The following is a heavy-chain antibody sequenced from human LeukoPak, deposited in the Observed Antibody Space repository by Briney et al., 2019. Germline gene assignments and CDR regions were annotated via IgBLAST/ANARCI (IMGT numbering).Heavy chain of an antibody. Sequence: SETLSLTCTVSGGSISSYYWGWIRQPPGKGLEWIGYIHYSGSTFYNPSLKSRVTISVVRSKNQFSLKLSSVTAADTAVYYCALSTYYDILTGYRNDAFDIWGQGTMVTVSS. D-gene: IGHD3-9*01. CDR3: ALSTYYDILTGYRNDAFDI. V-gene: IGHV4-59*06. J-gene: IGHJ3*02. CDR1: GGSISSYY. CDR2: IHYSGST.